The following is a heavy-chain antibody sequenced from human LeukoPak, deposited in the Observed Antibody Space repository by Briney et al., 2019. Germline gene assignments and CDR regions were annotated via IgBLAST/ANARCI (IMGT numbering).Heavy chain of an antibody. CDR3: ATWAFYHNLDV. CDR1: GFNIGPYA. V-gene: IGHV3-43*02. Sequence: GGSLRLSCAASGFNIGPYAMYWVRQGPGRGLEWVSVIKADGSGTFYSDSVRGRFTTSRDNSKNSLYLQMSSLTSDDTALYYCATWAFYHNLDVWGQGNHSRRLL. CDR2: IKADGSGT. J-gene: IGHJ6*02. D-gene: IGHD2/OR15-2a*01.